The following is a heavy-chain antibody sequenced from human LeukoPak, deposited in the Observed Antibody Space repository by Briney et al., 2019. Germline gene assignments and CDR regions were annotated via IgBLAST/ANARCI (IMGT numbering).Heavy chain of an antibody. V-gene: IGHV1-69*05. CDR1: GGTFSSYA. J-gene: IGHJ5*02. CDR3: ARDGYTRGSWFDP. Sequence: SVKVSCKASGGTFSSYAISWVRQAPGQGLEWMGGIIPIFGTADYAQKFQGRVTITTDESTSTAYMELSSLRSEDTAVYYCARDGYTRGSWFDPWGQGTLVTVSS. D-gene: IGHD5-24*01. CDR2: IIPIFGTA.